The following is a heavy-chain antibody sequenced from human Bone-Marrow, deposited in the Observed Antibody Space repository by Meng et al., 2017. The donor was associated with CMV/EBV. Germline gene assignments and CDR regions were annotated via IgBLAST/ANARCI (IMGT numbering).Heavy chain of an antibody. CDR2: MNPNSGNT. V-gene: IGHV1-8*01. CDR1: GYTFTSYD. J-gene: IGHJ6*02. Sequence: ASVKVSCKASGYTFTSYDINWVRQATGQGVEWMGWMNPNSGNTGYAQKFQGRVIMTRDTSISTAYMELSSLTSEDTAVYSCARRGPDYYYAMDVWGQGTTVTVSS. CDR3: ARRGPDYYYAMDV.